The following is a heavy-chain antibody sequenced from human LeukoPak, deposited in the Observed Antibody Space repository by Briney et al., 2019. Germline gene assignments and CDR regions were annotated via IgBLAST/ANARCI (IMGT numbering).Heavy chain of an antibody. CDR3: ARAFRARYFDL. Sequence: GGSLRLSCTASGFTFGDYTMNWVRQAPGKGLEWVSVIYNGGSTSYADSVKGRFTISRDNSKNTPYLQMNSLRAEDTAVYYCARAFRARYFDLWGRGTLVTVSS. V-gene: IGHV3-66*01. J-gene: IGHJ2*01. D-gene: IGHD2/OR15-2a*01. CDR1: GFTFGDYT. CDR2: IYNGGST.